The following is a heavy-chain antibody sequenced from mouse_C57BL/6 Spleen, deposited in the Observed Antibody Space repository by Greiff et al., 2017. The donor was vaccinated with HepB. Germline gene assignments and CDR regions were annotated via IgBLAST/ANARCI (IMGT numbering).Heavy chain of an antibody. V-gene: IGHV1-55*01. Sequence: QVQLQQPGAELVKPGASVKMSCKASGYTFTSYWITWVKQRPGQGLEWIGDIYPGSGSTNYNEKFKSKATLTVDTSSSTAYMQLSSLTSEDSAVYYCARNYGGSGAMDYWGQGTSVTVSS. CDR3: ARNYGGSGAMDY. CDR2: IYPGSGST. CDR1: GYTFTSYW. D-gene: IGHD1-1*02. J-gene: IGHJ4*01.